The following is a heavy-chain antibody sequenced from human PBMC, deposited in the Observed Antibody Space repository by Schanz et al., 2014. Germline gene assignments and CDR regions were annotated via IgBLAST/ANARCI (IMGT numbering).Heavy chain of an antibody. Sequence: VQLVESGGGVVQPGGSLGLSCAASGFTFSKAWMSWVRQAPGKGLEWISYISSGSSTIHYADSMKGRFTISRDNAKNSLYLQMNSLRAEDTAVYYCARDYAGFDCWGQGTLVPVSS. J-gene: IGHJ4*02. CDR1: GFTFSKAW. D-gene: IGHD3-16*01. CDR3: ARDYAGFDC. CDR2: ISSGSSTI. V-gene: IGHV3-48*04.